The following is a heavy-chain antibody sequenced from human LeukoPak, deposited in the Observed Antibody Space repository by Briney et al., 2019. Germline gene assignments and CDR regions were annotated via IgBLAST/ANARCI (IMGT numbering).Heavy chain of an antibody. CDR2: IIPIFGTA. CDR3: ARESTMVRGVRDY. Sequence: SVKVSCKASGGTFSSYAISWVRQAPGEGLEWMGGIIPIFGTANYAQKFQGRVTITADESTSTAYMELSSLRSEDTAVYYCARESTMVRGVRDYWGQGTLVTVSS. CDR1: GGTFSSYA. V-gene: IGHV1-69*13. J-gene: IGHJ4*02. D-gene: IGHD3-10*01.